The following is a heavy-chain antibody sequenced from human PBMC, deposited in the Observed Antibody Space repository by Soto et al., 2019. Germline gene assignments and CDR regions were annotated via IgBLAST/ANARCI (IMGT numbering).Heavy chain of an antibody. Sequence: GVSVKVACKAAGYTFPSYDRNRVRQATGKGVEGMGWMNPNSGNTSYAQKFQGRVTMTRNSSISTAYMELSSLSSEDTAVYYCPSRFRSSCYISNYYYGMDVWGQGTTVTVSS. D-gene: IGHD6-13*01. CDR3: PSRFRSSCYISNYYYGMDV. J-gene: IGHJ6*02. CDR1: GYTFPSYD. V-gene: IGHV1-8*01. CDR2: MNPNSGNT.